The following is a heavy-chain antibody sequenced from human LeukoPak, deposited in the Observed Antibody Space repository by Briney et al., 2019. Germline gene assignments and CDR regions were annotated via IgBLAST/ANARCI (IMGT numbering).Heavy chain of an antibody. CDR2: INPNNGGT. CDR3: ASDRVVVVPAAMYHYYYGIDV. CDR1: GYTFTGYC. D-gene: IGHD2-2*01. V-gene: IGHV1-2*02. J-gene: IGHJ6*02. Sequence: GASVKVSCKASGYTFTGYCIHWVRQAPGQGLEWVGWINPNNGGTNYAQKFQGRVTMTTDTSTSTAYMEMRRLVSDATAAVYCASDRVVVVPAAMYHYYYGIDVWGQGTTVTVSS.